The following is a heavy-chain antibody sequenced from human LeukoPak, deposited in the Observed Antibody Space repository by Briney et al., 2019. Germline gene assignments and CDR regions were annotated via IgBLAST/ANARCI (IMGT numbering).Heavy chain of an antibody. CDR3: AREGGDDVLTGYVY. D-gene: IGHD3-9*01. CDR1: GYIFTSYY. CDR2: INPSGGST. J-gene: IGHJ4*02. Sequence: ASVKVSCKASGYIFTSYYMHWVRQAPGQGLEWMGMINPSGGSTTCAQKFQGRVTLTRDTSTSTVYMELSSLRSEDTAVYYCAREGGDDVLTGYVYWGQGTLVTVSS. V-gene: IGHV1-46*01.